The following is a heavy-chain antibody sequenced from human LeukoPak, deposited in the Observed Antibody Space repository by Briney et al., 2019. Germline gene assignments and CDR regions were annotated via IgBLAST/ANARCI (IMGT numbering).Heavy chain of an antibody. V-gene: IGHV1-2*02. J-gene: IGHJ4*02. CDR1: GYTFTGYY. D-gene: IGHD4-17*01. CDR2: INPNSGGT. CDR3: ARGDYGDYGKIDY. Sequence: ASVKVSCKASGYTFTGYYMHWVRQAPGQGLEWMGWINPNSGGTNYAQKFQGRVTMTRDTSISTAYMELSSLRSEDTAVYYCARGDYGDYGKIDYWGQGTLVTVSS.